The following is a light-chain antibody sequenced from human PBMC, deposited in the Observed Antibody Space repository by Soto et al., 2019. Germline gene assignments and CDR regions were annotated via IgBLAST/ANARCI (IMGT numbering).Light chain of an antibody. CDR3: SSKTSTTTVV. Sequence: QSALTQPASVSGSPGQSITISCTGTSSDIGAYNYVSWYQHHPGKAPKLMIYEVSNRPSGLSNRFSGSKSGNTASLTISGLQAEHEADYYCSSKTSTTTVVFGGGTKLTVL. CDR1: SSDIGAYNY. J-gene: IGLJ3*02. V-gene: IGLV2-14*01. CDR2: EVS.